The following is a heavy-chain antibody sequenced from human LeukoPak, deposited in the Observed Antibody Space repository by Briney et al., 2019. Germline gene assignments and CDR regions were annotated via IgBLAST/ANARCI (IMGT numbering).Heavy chain of an antibody. J-gene: IGHJ6*03. CDR3: ARYSSGWDHYYYYYYMDV. CDR2: INHSGST. V-gene: IGHV4-34*01. Sequence: SETLSLTCAVYGGSFSGYYWSWIRQPPGKGLEWIGEINHSGSTNYNPSLKSRVTISVDTSKNQFSLKLSSVTAADTAVYYCARYSSGWDHYYYYYYMDVWGKGTTVTISS. D-gene: IGHD6-19*01. CDR1: GGSFSGYY.